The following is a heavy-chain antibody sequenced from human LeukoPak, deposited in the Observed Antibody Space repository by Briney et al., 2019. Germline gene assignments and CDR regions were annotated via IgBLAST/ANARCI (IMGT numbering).Heavy chain of an antibody. CDR3: ARHRCSGGSCYPMNWFDP. CDR1: GGSISSSDYY. Sequence: SETLSLTCTVSGGSISSSDYYWGWIRQPPGKGLEWIGSIFYSGSTYYNPSLKSRVTISVDTSKNQFSLKLSSVTAADTAVYYCARHRCSGGSCYPMNWFDPWGQGTLVTVSS. J-gene: IGHJ5*02. D-gene: IGHD2-15*01. CDR2: IFYSGST. V-gene: IGHV4-39*01.